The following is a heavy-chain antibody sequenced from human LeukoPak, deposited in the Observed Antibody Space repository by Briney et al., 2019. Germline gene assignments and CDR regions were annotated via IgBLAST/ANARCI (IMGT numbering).Heavy chain of an antibody. CDR1: GYTFTSYD. J-gene: IGHJ6*02. D-gene: IGHD1-14*01. V-gene: IGHV1-8*01. Sequence: EASVKVSCKASGYTFTSYDINWVRQATGQGLEWMGWMNPNSGNTGYAQKFQGRVTTTRNTSISTAYMELSSLRSEDTAVYYCARGRRYQNYYGMDVWGQGTTVTVSS. CDR3: ARGRRYQNYYGMDV. CDR2: MNPNSGNT.